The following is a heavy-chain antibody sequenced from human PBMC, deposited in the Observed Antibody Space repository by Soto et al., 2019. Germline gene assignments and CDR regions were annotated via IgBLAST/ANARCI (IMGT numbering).Heavy chain of an antibody. V-gene: IGHV1-18*01. CDR2: ISAYNGNT. Sequence: VKVSCKASGYTFTSYGISRVRQAPGQGLEWMGWISAYNGNTNYAQKLQGRVTMTTDTSTSTAYMELRSLRSDDTAVYYCARGIAAAGNNWFDPWGQGTLVTVSS. D-gene: IGHD6-13*01. CDR3: ARGIAAAGNNWFDP. CDR1: GYTFTSYG. J-gene: IGHJ5*02.